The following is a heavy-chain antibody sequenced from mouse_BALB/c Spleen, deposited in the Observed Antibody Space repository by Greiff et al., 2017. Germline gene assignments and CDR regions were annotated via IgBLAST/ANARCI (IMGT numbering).Heavy chain of an antibody. CDR1: GFTFSSFG. Sequence: EVKLMESGGGLVQPGGSRKLSCAASGFTFSSFGMHWVRQAPEKGLEWVAYISSGSSTIYYADTVKGRFTISRDNPKNTLFLQMTSLRSEDTAMYYCARGEKIYYRDYYAMDYWGQGTSVTVSS. D-gene: IGHD2-1*01. CDR2: ISSGSSTI. CDR3: ARGEKIYYRDYYAMDY. V-gene: IGHV5-17*02. J-gene: IGHJ4*01.